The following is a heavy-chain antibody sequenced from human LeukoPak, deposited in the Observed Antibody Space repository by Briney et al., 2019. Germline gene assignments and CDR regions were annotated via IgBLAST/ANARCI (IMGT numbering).Heavy chain of an antibody. D-gene: IGHD3-22*01. CDR1: GYTFTSYG. CDR2: IIPIFGTA. Sequence: SVKVSCKASGYTFTSYGISWVRQAPGQGLEWMGGIIPIFGTANYAQKFQGRVTITADESTSTAYMELSSLRSEDTAVYYCARDTDYYDSSGQPHDAFDIWGQGTMVTVSS. CDR3: ARDTDYYDSSGQPHDAFDI. J-gene: IGHJ3*02. V-gene: IGHV1-69*13.